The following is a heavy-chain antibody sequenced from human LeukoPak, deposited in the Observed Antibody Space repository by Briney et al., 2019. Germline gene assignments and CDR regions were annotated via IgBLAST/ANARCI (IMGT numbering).Heavy chain of an antibody. CDR2: ISGSGGST. Sequence: GGSLRLSGAASGFTFSSYAMSWVRQAPGKLLEWVSAISGSGGSTYYAYSVKGRFTISRDNSTNTLYLQMNSLRAEDTAVYYCAKPLQRYPTYYFEYWGQGTLVTVSS. V-gene: IGHV3-23*01. CDR3: AKPLQRYPTYYFEY. CDR1: GFTFSSYA. J-gene: IGHJ4*02. D-gene: IGHD5-18*01.